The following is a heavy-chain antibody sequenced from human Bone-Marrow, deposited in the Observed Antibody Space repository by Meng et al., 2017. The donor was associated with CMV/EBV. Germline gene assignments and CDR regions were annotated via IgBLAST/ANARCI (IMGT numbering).Heavy chain of an antibody. J-gene: IGHJ6*02. V-gene: IGHV1-18*01. D-gene: IGHD3-3*01. CDR3: ARDTYYDFWIGYYAPLHYYYYGMDV. CDR1: GYTFTSYG. Sequence: ASVKVSCKASGYTFTSYGISWVRQAPGQGLEWMGWISAYNGNTNYAQKLQGRVTMTTDTSTSTAYMELRSLRSDDTAVYYCARDTYYDFWIGYYAPLHYYYYGMDVWGQGTTVTIAS. CDR2: ISAYNGNT.